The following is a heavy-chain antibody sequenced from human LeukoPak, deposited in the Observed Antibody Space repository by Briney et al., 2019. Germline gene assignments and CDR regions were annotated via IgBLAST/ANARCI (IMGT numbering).Heavy chain of an antibody. CDR3: ARDHSSDYGDYRGFDY. CDR1: GGTFSSYA. V-gene: IGHV1-69*13. CDR2: IIPIFGTA. J-gene: IGHJ4*02. Sequence: SVKVSCKASGGTFSSYAISWVRQAPGQGLEWMGGIIPIFGTADYAQKFQGRVTITADESTSTAYMELSSLRSEDTAVYYCARDHSSDYGDYRGFDYWGQGTLVTVSS. D-gene: IGHD4-17*01.